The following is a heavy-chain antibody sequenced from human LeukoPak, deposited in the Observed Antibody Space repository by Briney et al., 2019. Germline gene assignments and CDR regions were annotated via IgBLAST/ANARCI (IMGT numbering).Heavy chain of an antibody. CDR3: AIPTGITVPGPDY. J-gene: IGHJ4*01. D-gene: IGHD6-19*01. CDR1: GFTFSHYA. V-gene: IGHV3-23*01. CDR2: ISGDGGST. Sequence: GGSLRLSCAASGFTFSHYAMSWVHQPPGKELKWVSAISGDGGSTYYAGSVKGRFTISRDNSMTILYQQMNSLRAADTAVYYCAIPTGITVPGPDYWGQGTLVTVSS.